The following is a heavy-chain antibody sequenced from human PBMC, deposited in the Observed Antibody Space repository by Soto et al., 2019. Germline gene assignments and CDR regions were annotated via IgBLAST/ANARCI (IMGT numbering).Heavy chain of an antibody. CDR3: ARDAIAMVRGTNSWFDP. Sequence: LRLSCAASGFTFSSYGMHWVRQAPGKGLEWVSPISSDGYIYYADSVRGRFTISRDNAKNSLYLQMNSLRAEDTAVYYCARDAIAMVRGTNSWFDPWGQGTLGTLSS. D-gene: IGHD3-10*01. CDR1: GFTFSSYG. J-gene: IGHJ5*02. V-gene: IGHV3-21*01. CDR2: ISSDGYI.